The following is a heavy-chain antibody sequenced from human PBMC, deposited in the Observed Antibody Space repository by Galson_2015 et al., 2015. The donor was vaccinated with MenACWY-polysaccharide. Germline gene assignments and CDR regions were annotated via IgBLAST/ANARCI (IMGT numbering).Heavy chain of an antibody. CDR2: MNPNSGNT. J-gene: IGHJ4*02. Sequence: SVKVSCKASGYNFSSYDINWVRQASGQGLEWMGWMNPNSGNTGYAQRFQGRVAMTRDTATSTAYMELRMLRYDDTAVYYCTRIIARKLTFVYSWGQGTLVSVS. CDR3: TRIIARKLTFVYS. D-gene: IGHD2-21*01. V-gene: IGHV1-8*01. CDR1: GYNFSSYD.